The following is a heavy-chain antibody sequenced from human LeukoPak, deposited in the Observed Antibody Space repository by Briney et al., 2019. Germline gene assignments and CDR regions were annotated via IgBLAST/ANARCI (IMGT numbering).Heavy chain of an antibody. J-gene: IGHJ4*02. CDR3: TRRNKDDSSGYYYD. Sequence: GGSLSLSCAASGFTFSGSAMHWVRQASGKGLEWVGRIRSKANNYATAYAASVKGRFTISREDSKNTAYLQMNSLKTEDTAVYYCTRRNKDDSSGYYYDWGQGTLVTVSS. V-gene: IGHV3-73*01. CDR2: IRSKANNYAT. D-gene: IGHD3-22*01. CDR1: GFTFSGSA.